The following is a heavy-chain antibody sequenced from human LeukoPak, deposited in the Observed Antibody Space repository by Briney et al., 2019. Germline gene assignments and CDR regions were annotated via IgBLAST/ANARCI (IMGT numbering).Heavy chain of an antibody. CDR2: IYPGDSDT. CDR1: GYSFTSYW. J-gene: IGHJ3*02. Sequence: GASLQISCKGSGYSFTSYWIGWVRQMPGKGLEWMGIIYPGDSDTRYSPSFQGQVTISADKSISTAYLQWSSLKATDTAVYYCARQVTEQWLVRGAFDIWGQGTMVTVSS. V-gene: IGHV5-51*01. D-gene: IGHD6-19*01. CDR3: ARQVTEQWLVRGAFDI.